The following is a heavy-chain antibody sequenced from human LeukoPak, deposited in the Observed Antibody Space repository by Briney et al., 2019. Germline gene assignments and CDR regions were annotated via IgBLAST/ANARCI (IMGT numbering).Heavy chain of an antibody. J-gene: IGHJ4*02. CDR2: ISSSSSYT. Sequence: GGSLRLSCAASGFTFSDYYMSWIRQAPGKGLEWVSYISSSSSYTNYADSVKGRFTISRDNAKNSLYLQMDSLRAEDTAVYYCAGEPLLYGGSYYSAFDYWGQGTLVTVSS. D-gene: IGHD1-26*01. V-gene: IGHV3-11*06. CDR1: GFTFSDYY. CDR3: AGEPLLYGGSYYSAFDY.